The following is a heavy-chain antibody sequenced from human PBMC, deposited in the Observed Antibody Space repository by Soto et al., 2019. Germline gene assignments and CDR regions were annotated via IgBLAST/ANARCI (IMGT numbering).Heavy chain of an antibody. D-gene: IGHD1-1*01. J-gene: IGHJ3*02. CDR3: ARGKGTYAGDAFDI. CDR1: GGTFSSYT. CDR2: IIPILGIA. V-gene: IGHV1-69*02. Sequence: QVQLVQSGAEVKKPGSSVKVSCKASGGTFSSYTISWVRQAPGQGLEWMGRIIPILGIANYAQKFQGRVTITADKSTSTAYMELSSLRSEDTAVYYCARGKGTYAGDAFDIWGQGTMVTVSS.